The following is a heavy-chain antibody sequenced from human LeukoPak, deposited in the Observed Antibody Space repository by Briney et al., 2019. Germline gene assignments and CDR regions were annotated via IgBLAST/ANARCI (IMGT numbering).Heavy chain of an antibody. CDR1: GGSVSSGSYY. Sequence: SETLSLTCTVSGGSVSSGSYYWSWIRQPPGKGLEWIGYIYYSGSTNYNPSLKSRVTISVDTSKNQFSLKLSSMTAADTAVYYCARNEGVLIFDYWGQGTLVTVSS. CDR2: IYYSGST. CDR3: ARNEGVLIFDY. V-gene: IGHV4-61*01. J-gene: IGHJ4*02.